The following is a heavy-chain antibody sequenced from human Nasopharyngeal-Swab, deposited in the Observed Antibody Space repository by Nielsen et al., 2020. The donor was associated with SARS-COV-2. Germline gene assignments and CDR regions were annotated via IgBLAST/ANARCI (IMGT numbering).Heavy chain of an antibody. J-gene: IGHJ1*01. CDR2: ISGSGGST. CDR3: ATGAVSGTTYAEYFQN. CDR1: GFTFSSYA. Sequence: GESLKISCAASGFTFSSYAMSWVRQAPGKGLEWVSAISGSGGSTYYADSVKGRFTISRDNSKNTLFLQMNSLRTEDTAVYYCATGAVSGTTYAEYFQNWGQGTLVTVSS. D-gene: IGHD1-26*01. V-gene: IGHV3-23*01.